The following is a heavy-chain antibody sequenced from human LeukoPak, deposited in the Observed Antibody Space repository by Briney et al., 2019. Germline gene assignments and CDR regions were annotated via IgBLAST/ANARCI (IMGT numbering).Heavy chain of an antibody. D-gene: IGHD3-22*01. CDR2: IYPGDSDT. CDR3: ARAYYYDSSGYLYYFDY. V-gene: IGHV5-51*01. CDR1: GYSFTSYW. Sequence: GESLKISCKGSGYSFTSYWIGWVRQMPGKGLEWMGIIYPGDSDTRYSPSFQGQVTISADKSITTAYLQWSSLKASDTAMYYCARAYYYDSSGYLYYFDYWGQGTLVTVSS. J-gene: IGHJ4*02.